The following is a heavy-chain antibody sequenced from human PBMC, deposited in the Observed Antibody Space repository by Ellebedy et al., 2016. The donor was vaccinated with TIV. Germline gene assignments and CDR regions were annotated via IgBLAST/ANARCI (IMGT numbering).Heavy chain of an antibody. J-gene: IGHJ4*02. D-gene: IGHD3-16*01. CDR1: GFSFSSNY. V-gene: IGHV3-66*01. CDR3: VRERFPMPT. Sequence: PGGSLRLSCEASGFSFSSNYMTWVRQAPGKGLQWVSVIYSGNKTHYADSVRGRFTISRDIFKNTIYLQMHGLRIDETALYYCVRERFPMPTWGQGTLVIVSS. CDR2: IYSGNKT.